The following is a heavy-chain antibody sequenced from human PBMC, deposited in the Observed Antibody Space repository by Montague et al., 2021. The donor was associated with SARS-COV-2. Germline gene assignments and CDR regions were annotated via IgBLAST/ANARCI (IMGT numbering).Heavy chain of an antibody. D-gene: IGHD6-19*01. V-gene: IGHV4-39*01. CDR2: MYSSGTT. Sequence: SETLSLTCSVSGGSISSTSFFWAWIRQPPGRGLEWVGSMYSSGTTYYNPSLKSRVTISGDTSRNQLSVRLSSVTAADTAVYYCARSTNGWFIYWGQGTLVTVSS. CDR1: GGSISSTSFF. J-gene: IGHJ4*02. CDR3: ARSTNGWFIY.